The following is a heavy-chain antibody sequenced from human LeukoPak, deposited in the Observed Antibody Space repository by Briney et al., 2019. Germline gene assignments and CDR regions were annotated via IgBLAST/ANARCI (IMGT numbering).Heavy chain of an antibody. Sequence: SETLSLTCAVYGGSFSGYYWSWIRQPPGKGLEWIGEINHSGSTNYNPSLKSRVTISVDTSKNQFSLKLSSVTAADTAVYYCARESRLIAARRFDPWGQGTLVTVSS. CDR3: ARESRLIAARRFDP. D-gene: IGHD6-6*01. V-gene: IGHV4-34*01. CDR2: INHSGST. CDR1: GGSFSGYY. J-gene: IGHJ5*02.